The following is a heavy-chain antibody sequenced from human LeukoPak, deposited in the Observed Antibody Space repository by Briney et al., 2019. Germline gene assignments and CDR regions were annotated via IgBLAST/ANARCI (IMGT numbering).Heavy chain of an antibody. D-gene: IGHD3-3*01. Sequence: GGSLRLSCAASGFTFSSYAMSWVRQAPEKGLEWVSTISNSGGSTYYADSVKGRFTISRGNSKSTLYLQMNSLRAEDTAVYYCAKLGLRLGGDYWGQGTLVTVSS. CDR2: ISNSGGST. V-gene: IGHV3-23*01. J-gene: IGHJ4*02. CDR3: AKLGLRLGGDY. CDR1: GFTFSSYA.